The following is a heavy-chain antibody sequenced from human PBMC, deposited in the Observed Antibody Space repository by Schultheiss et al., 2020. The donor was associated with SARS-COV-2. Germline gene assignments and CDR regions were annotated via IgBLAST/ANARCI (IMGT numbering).Heavy chain of an antibody. CDR1: GGSISSSSYY. V-gene: IGHV4-39*07. D-gene: IGHD5-12*01. J-gene: IGHJ4*02. CDR2: IYYSGST. Sequence: SETLSLTCTVSGGSISSSSYYWGWIRQPPGKGLEWIGSIYYSGSTNYNPSLKSRVTISVDTSKNQFSLKLSSVTAADTAVYYCARGYDSHFDYWGQGTLVTVSS. CDR3: ARGYDSHFDY.